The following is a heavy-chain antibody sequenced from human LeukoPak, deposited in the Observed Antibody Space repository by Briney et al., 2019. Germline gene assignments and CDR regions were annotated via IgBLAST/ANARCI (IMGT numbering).Heavy chain of an antibody. D-gene: IGHD5-24*01. J-gene: IGHJ4*02. CDR2: ISSSSSYI. V-gene: IGHV3-21*01. Sequence: GGSLRLSCAASGFTFSSYSMNWVRQAPGKGLEWVSSISSSSSYIYYADSVKGRFTISRDNAKNSLYLQMNSLRAEDTAVYYCARAEVEMATIFFDYWGQRTLVTVSS. CDR3: ARAEVEMATIFFDY. CDR1: GFTFSSYS.